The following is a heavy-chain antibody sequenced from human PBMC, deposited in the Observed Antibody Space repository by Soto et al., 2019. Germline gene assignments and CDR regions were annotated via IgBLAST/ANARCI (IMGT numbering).Heavy chain of an antibody. Sequence: ASVKVSCNASGYTFTGYYVHWVRQAPGQGLEWMGWINPYSATTNYAQKFQGRVTLTRDRSISTAYMELTSLTSDDTAVYFCAPVGITVTAGFNXWGQGTLVTVSX. J-gene: IGHJ4*02. CDR1: GYTFTGYY. CDR3: APVGITVTAGFNX. D-gene: IGHD1-7*01. CDR2: INPYSATT. V-gene: IGHV1-2*02.